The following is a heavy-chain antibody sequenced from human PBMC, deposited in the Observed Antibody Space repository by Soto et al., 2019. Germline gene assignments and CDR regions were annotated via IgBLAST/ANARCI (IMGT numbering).Heavy chain of an antibody. Sequence: ASVKVSCKASGYTFTSYGISWVRQAPGQGLEWMGWISAYNGNTNYAQKLQGRVTMTRDTSTSTVYMELSSLRSEDTAVYYCARVPAARYYFDYWGQGTLVTVSS. J-gene: IGHJ4*02. V-gene: IGHV1-18*01. CDR3: ARVPAARYYFDY. CDR1: GYTFTSYG. D-gene: IGHD2-2*01. CDR2: ISAYNGNT.